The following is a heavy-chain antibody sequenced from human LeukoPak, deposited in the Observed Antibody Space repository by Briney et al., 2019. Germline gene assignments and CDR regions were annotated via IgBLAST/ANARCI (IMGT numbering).Heavy chain of an antibody. CDR1: DGSINTYY. CDR2: IYTSGST. J-gene: IGHJ3*02. V-gene: IGHV4-4*08. Sequence: SETLSLTCAVSDGSINTYYWSWIRQPPGKGLEWIGEIYTSGSTNYNPSLKSRVTISLDTSKNQFSLKLSSVTAADTAVYYCARDSLRRAYYYDSSGYYSAFDICGEGTMVTVSP. CDR3: ARDSLRRAYYYDSSGYYSAFDI. D-gene: IGHD3-22*01.